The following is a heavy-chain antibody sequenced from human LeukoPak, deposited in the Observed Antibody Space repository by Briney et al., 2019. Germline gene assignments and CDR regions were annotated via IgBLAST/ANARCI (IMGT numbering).Heavy chain of an antibody. CDR1: GFTFSSYS. D-gene: IGHD5-18*01. V-gene: IGHV3-21*01. CDR2: ISSSSSYI. CDR3: ARGVDLYSYAPGYYFDY. J-gene: IGHJ4*02. Sequence: GGSLRLSCAASGFTFSSYSMNWVRQAPGKGLEWVSSISSSSSYIYYADSVKGRFTISRDNAKNSLYLQMNSLRAEDTAVYYCARGVDLYSYAPGYYFDYWGRGTLVTVSS.